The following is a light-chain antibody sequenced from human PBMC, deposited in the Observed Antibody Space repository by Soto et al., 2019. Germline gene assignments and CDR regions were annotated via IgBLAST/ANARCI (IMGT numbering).Light chain of an antibody. CDR2: GAS. CDR1: QSVSSN. CDR3: QQYMGT. V-gene: IGKV3-15*01. J-gene: IGKJ1*01. Sequence: EIVMTQSPATLSVSPGERATLSCRASQSVSSNLAWYQQKPGQAPRLLIYGASTRATGIPARFSGSGSGTEFTLTISSLQPDDFATYYCQQYMGTFGQGTKVEIK.